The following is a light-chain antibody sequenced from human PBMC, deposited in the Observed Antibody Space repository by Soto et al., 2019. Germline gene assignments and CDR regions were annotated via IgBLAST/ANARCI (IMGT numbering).Light chain of an antibody. CDR2: SNY. V-gene: IGLV1-44*01. Sequence: QSVLTQPPSASGTPGQRVTISCSASSGSLSVDWYQHLPGTAPKLLIYSNYQRPSGVPDRFSGSKSGTSASLVISGLQSEDDADYYSAGRDDSLSGLYVFGTGTKLTVL. J-gene: IGLJ1*01. CDR1: SGSLS. CDR3: AGRDDSLSGLYV.